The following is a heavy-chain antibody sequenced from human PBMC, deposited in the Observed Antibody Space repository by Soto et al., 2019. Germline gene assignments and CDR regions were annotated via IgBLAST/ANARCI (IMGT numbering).Heavy chain of an antibody. J-gene: IGHJ4*02. Sequence: SETLSLTCTVSCGSITSYYCSWIRQPPGKGLEWIGFIYYSGSTSYNPSLKSRVSISVDTSKNQFSLKLSSVTAADTAVYYCARQVTPIYYPPDYWGQGALVTASS. CDR2: IYYSGST. CDR3: ARQVTPIYYPPDY. D-gene: IGHD2-21*02. V-gene: IGHV4-59*08. CDR1: CGSITSYY.